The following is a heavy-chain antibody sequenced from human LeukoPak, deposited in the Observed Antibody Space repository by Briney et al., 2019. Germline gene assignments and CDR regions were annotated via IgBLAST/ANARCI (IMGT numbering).Heavy chain of an antibody. CDR3: RKGLLS. CDR2: ISYDGSKK. V-gene: IGHV3-30*02. J-gene: IGHJ5*02. Sequence: GGSLRLSCAASGFTFSISDMHWVRQAPGKGLQWVAFISYDGSKKHCADSVQGRCTISGDNSKNTLSLQLNSLRADDTAVFYCRKGLLSWGQGTLLTVAA. CDR1: GFTFSISD.